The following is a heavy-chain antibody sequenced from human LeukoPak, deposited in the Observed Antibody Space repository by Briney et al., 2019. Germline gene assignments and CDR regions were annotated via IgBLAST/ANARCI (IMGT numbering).Heavy chain of an antibody. J-gene: IGHJ5*02. Sequence: SVKVSCKTSGYTFTKYLIHWVRQAPGQGLEWMGTINPQGDITNYAQRFQGRITLTEDTSTSTVYMELSSLTSEDTAVYYCARPSYCVADNCGYWLDPWGPGTLVTVSS. CDR2: INPQGDIT. CDR3: ARPSYCVADNCGYWLDP. V-gene: IGHV1-46*01. CDR1: GYTFTKYL. D-gene: IGHD2-21*01.